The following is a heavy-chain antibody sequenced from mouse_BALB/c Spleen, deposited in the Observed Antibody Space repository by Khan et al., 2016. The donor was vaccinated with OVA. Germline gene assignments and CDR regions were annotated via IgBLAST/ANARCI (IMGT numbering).Heavy chain of an antibody. Sequence: VQLQQSGPELVKPGASVKMSCKASGYTFTAYVMLWVKQKPGLCPEWIGYIYPYNDVTKYNENLKGKATLTSDNSSSTSYMELSSLPSDDSAVDYCTRSAGYDGGLAYWSRGTLV. V-gene: IGHV1S136*01. CDR1: GYTFTAYV. CDR2: IYPYNDVT. J-gene: IGHJ3*01. CDR3: TRSAGYDGGLAY. D-gene: IGHD2-3*01.